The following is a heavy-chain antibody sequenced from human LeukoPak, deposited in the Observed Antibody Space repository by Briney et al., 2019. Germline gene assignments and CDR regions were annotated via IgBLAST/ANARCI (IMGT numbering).Heavy chain of an antibody. D-gene: IGHD3-10*01. Sequence: GGSLRLSCAASGLTFSNYAMHWVRQAPGKGLEWVSLISSGGTYEYYADSVKGRFTISRDNSKNTLYLQLNNLRAEDTAVYYCARDSTYYYDSGSSGPHYFDNWGQGTLVTVSS. CDR2: ISSGGTYE. V-gene: IGHV3-30*01. CDR3: ARDSTYYYDSGSSGPHYFDN. CDR1: GLTFSNYA. J-gene: IGHJ4*02.